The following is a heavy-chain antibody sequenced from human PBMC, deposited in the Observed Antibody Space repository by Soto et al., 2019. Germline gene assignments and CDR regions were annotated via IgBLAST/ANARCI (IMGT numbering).Heavy chain of an antibody. CDR3: TRDNGGSGWVY. CDR1: GFTFSKFW. Sequence: EVHLVESGGGLVQPGGSLRLSCAASGFTFSKFWMSWVRQAPGKGLEWVANINLDGSEEHYVNAVEGRVTISRDNARNSLYLQINSVTAEDTAVYYCTRDNGGSGWVYLGQGTLVTVS. V-gene: IGHV3-7*05. J-gene: IGHJ4*02. CDR2: INLDGSEE. D-gene: IGHD6-19*01.